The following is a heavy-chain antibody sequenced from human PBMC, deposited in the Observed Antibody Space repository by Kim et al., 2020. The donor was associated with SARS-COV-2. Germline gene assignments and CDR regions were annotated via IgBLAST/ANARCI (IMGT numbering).Heavy chain of an antibody. D-gene: IGHD6-13*01. CDR3: ARIRVGSNWYGGAFDL. CDR2: IEWDDDK. V-gene: IGHV2-70*01. Sequence: SGPTLVNPTQTLTLTCTFSGFSLSTNGMCVSWIRQSPGKALEWLAVIEWDDDKYYRTSLKTRLTISKDTSKNQVVLTMTDMDPEDTATYYCARIRVGSNWYGGAFDLWGQGTMVTVSS. J-gene: IGHJ3*01. CDR1: GFSLSTNGMC.